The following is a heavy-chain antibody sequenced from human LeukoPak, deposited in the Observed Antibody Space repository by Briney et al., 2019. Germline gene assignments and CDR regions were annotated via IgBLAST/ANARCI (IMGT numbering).Heavy chain of an antibody. CDR3: ARDYGIAAAGNFDY. Sequence: SQTLSLTCAISGDSVSSNSAAWNWLRQSPSRGLEWLGRTYYRSKWYNDYDTSMKSRISINPDTSRNQFSLQLNSVTPEDTAVYYCARDYGIAAAGNFDYWGQGTLVTVSS. D-gene: IGHD6-13*01. CDR1: GDSVSSNSAA. CDR2: TYYRSKWYN. J-gene: IGHJ4*02. V-gene: IGHV6-1*01.